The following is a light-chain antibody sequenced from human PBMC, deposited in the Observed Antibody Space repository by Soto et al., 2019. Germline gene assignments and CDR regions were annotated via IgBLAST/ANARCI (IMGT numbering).Light chain of an antibody. Sequence: DIQMTQSPSTLSASVGDRVTLTCRASQSISSWLAWYQQKPGKAPKLLIYDASSLESGVPSRFSGSGSGTEFTLTISSLQPEDFATYYCQQYNSYSWTFGQGTQVEIK. J-gene: IGKJ1*01. CDR3: QQYNSYSWT. CDR2: DAS. V-gene: IGKV1-5*01. CDR1: QSISSW.